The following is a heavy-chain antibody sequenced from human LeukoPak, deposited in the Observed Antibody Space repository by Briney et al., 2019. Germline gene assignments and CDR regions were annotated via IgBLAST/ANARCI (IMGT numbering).Heavy chain of an antibody. D-gene: IGHD6-25*01. Sequence: ASVTVSCKASGYTFTDYHINWVRQATGQGLEWMGWMNPNNGDSGYAQKVQGRVTITRDSSISTSYMELRSLRPDDTAVYFCARTTSFTASGYDYWGQGTLVTVSS. CDR3: ARTTSFTASGYDY. CDR1: GYTFTDYH. CDR2: MNPNNGDS. J-gene: IGHJ4*02. V-gene: IGHV1-8*03.